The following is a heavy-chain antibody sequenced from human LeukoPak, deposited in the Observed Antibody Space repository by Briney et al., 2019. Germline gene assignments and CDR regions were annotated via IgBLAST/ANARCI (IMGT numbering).Heavy chain of an antibody. J-gene: IGHJ4*02. D-gene: IGHD6-13*01. CDR3: ARGPRAAADDY. Sequence: GASVKVSCKASGYTFTSYDINWVRQATGQRLEWMGWINAGNGNTKYSQKFQGRVTITRDTSASTAYMELSSLRSEDTAVYYCARGPRAAADDYWGQGTLVTVSS. CDR2: INAGNGNT. V-gene: IGHV1-3*01. CDR1: GYTFTSYD.